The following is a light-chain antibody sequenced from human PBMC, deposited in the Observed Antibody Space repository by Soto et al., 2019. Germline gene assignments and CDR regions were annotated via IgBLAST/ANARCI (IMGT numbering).Light chain of an antibody. Sequence: QSVLTQPRSVSGSPGQSVTISCTGTSSDVGDYDFVSWYQKHPGKAPKLMVYDVTKRPSGVPDRFSGSKSGNTASLTISGLQAEDEADYFCSSYVGSFPVFGGGTKLTVL. J-gene: IGLJ3*02. CDR2: DVT. CDR3: SSYVGSFPV. V-gene: IGLV2-11*01. CDR1: SSDVGDYDF.